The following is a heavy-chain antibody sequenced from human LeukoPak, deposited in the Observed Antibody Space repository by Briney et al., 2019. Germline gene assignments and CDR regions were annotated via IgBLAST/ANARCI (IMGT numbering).Heavy chain of an antibody. CDR2: VGGSGVKT. CDR1: GFTFSNYA. D-gene: IGHD2-2*01. V-gene: IGHV3-23*01. J-gene: IGHJ4*02. CDR3: AKRGDCSGTCTYDY. Sequence: VGSLRLSCAASGFTFSNYAIHWVRQAPGKGLEWVSIVGGSGVKTYYADSVKGRFTISRDNSKNTVYLQMNSLRAEDTAVYYCAKRGDCSGTCTYDYWGQGTLVTVSS.